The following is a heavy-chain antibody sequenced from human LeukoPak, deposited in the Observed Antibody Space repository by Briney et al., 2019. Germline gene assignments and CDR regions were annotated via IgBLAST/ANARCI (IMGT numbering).Heavy chain of an antibody. D-gene: IGHD6-19*01. CDR2: ISTYNGNT. J-gene: IGHJ3*02. V-gene: IGHV1-18*01. Sequence: GAPVKVSCKASGYTFSRYGITWVRQAPGQGLEWMGWISTYNGNTKYTHKLQARITMTTDTSTNTAYMELRSLRSDDTALYYCARVWLGNAFDIWGQGTMVTVSS. CDR1: GYTFSRYG. CDR3: ARVWLGNAFDI.